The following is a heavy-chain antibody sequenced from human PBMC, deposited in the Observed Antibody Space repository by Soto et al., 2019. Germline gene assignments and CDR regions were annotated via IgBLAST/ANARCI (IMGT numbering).Heavy chain of an antibody. J-gene: IGHJ1*01. D-gene: IGHD2-15*01. CDR1: GGTFSSYA. Sequence: SVKVSCKASGGTFSSYAISWVRQAPGQGLEWMGGIIPIFGTANYAQKFQGRVTITADESTSTAYMELSSLRSEDTAVYYCASSLRGDIVVVVAATQFLQHWGQGTLVTVSS. CDR2: IIPIFGTA. V-gene: IGHV1-69*13. CDR3: ASSLRGDIVVVVAATQFLQH.